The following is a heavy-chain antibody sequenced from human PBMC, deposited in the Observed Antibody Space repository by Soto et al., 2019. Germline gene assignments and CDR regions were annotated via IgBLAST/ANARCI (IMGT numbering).Heavy chain of an antibody. Sequence: GGSLRLSCAASGFTFSSYTIHWVLQAPCKGLEWLALLWFDGSNKYYADSVKGRFPISRDNAKNTLYLQMNSLRAEDTAVYYCARDLGYNYGHPFDYWGQGTMVTVSS. CDR2: LWFDGSNK. CDR1: GFTFSSYT. D-gene: IGHD5-18*01. V-gene: IGHV3-33*01. J-gene: IGHJ4*02. CDR3: ARDLGYNYGHPFDY.